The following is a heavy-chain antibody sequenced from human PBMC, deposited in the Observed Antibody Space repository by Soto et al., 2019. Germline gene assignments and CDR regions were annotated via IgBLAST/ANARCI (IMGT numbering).Heavy chain of an antibody. Sequence: GSLRLSCAASGFTFSTYSISWVRQAPGKGLEWVSAISASGDTTYYAASVKGRSTISRDNSGNTLYLQINSLKAEDTAVYFCAKDRDYDTSGWHFVSWGPGTLVTVYS. CDR1: GFTFSTYS. CDR3: AKDRDYDTSGWHFVS. V-gene: IGHV3-23*01. J-gene: IGHJ4*02. CDR2: ISASGDTT. D-gene: IGHD3-22*01.